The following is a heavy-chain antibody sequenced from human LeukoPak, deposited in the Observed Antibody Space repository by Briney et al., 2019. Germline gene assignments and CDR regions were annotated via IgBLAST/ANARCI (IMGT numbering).Heavy chain of an antibody. Sequence: ASVKVSCKAFGYIFTDYYIHWVRQAPGQGLEWMGWINPNSGGTNYAQKFVGGVTMTRDTSISTACMELSRLRSDDTAVYYCARGNIVVEIAATEYYFDYWGQGTLVTVSS. D-gene: IGHD2-15*01. CDR1: GYIFTDYY. CDR2: INPNSGGT. V-gene: IGHV1-2*02. J-gene: IGHJ4*02. CDR3: ARGNIVVEIAATEYYFDY.